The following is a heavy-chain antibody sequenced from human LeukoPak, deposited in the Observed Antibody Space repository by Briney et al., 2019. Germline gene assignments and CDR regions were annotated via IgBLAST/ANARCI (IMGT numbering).Heavy chain of an antibody. CDR2: ISASSTYI. Sequence: GSLRLSCAASGFMFTSYSMNWVRQAPGKGLEWVSSISASSTYIFYGDSVKGRFTLSRDNARSSLYLQMNGLRAEDTAVYYCARIAISSLGAYYMDVWGKGTTVTVSS. V-gene: IGHV3-21*01. CDR3: ARIAISSLGAYYMDV. D-gene: IGHD5-24*01. CDR1: GFMFTSYS. J-gene: IGHJ6*03.